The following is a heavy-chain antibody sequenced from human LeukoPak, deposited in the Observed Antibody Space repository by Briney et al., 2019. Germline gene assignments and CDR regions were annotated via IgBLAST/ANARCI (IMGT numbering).Heavy chain of an antibody. J-gene: IGHJ4*02. CDR1: GGSVSSGSYY. V-gene: IGHV4-61*01. CDR3: ARSYSGYDSFDY. Sequence: SETLSLTCTVSGGSVSSGSYYWSWIRQPPGKGLDWSGYIYYSGSTNYNPSLKSRVTISVDTSKNQFSLKLSSVTAADTAVYYCARSYSGYDSFDYWGQGTLVTVSS. CDR2: IYYSGST. D-gene: IGHD5-12*01.